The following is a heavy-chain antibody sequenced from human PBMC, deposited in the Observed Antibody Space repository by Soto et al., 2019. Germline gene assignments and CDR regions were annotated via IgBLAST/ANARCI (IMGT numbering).Heavy chain of an antibody. D-gene: IGHD3-10*01. CDR3: ARVVVRGVIIRSRWYFDL. Sequence: PSETLSLTCAVYGGSFSGYYWSWIRQPPGKGLEWIGEINHSGSTNYNPSLKSRVTISVDTSKNQFSLKLSSVTAADTAVYYCARVVVRGVIIRSRWYFDLWGRGTLVTAPQ. V-gene: IGHV4-34*01. CDR1: GGSFSGYY. J-gene: IGHJ2*01. CDR2: INHSGST.